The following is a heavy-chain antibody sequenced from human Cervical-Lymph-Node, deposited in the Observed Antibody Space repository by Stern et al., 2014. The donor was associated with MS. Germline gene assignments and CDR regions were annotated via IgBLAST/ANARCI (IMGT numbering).Heavy chain of an antibody. CDR2: IYYNGNT. J-gene: IGHJ4*02. V-gene: IGHV4-31*03. CDR3: ARSYELRSGSYYGPTDY. CDR1: SGSISSGGYY. Sequence: VQLEESGPGLVKPSQTLSLTCTVSSGSISSGGYYWNWIRQHPGEGLECIGSIYYNGNTFYSPSLKSRVSMSIDTSENQFSLNLNSVTAADTAVYYCARSYELRSGSYYGPTDYWGQGTLVTVSS. D-gene: IGHD3-10*01.